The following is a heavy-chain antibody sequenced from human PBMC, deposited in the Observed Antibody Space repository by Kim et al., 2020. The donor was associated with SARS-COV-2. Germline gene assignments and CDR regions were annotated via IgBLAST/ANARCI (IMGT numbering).Heavy chain of an antibody. V-gene: IGHV1-2*02. Sequence: AQKFQGRVTMTRDTSISAAYMELSRLRSDDTAVYYCARGTPKSYSNYMDVWGKGTTVTVSS. J-gene: IGHJ6*03. CDR3: ARGTPKSYSNYMDV. D-gene: IGHD2-15*01.